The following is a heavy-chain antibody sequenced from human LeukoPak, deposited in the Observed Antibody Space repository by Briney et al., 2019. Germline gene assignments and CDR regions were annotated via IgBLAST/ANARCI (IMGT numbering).Heavy chain of an antibody. Sequence: GGSLRLSCAASGFTFSSYAVHWVRQAPGKGMEGVAVISYDGSNKYYADSVKGRFTISRDNSKNTLYLQMNSLRAEDTAVYYCARAPGHSGYDVGTYYYMDVWGKGTTVTVSS. CDR3: ARAPGHSGYDVGTYYYMDV. V-gene: IGHV3-30*04. CDR1: GFTFSSYA. D-gene: IGHD5-12*01. CDR2: ISYDGSNK. J-gene: IGHJ6*03.